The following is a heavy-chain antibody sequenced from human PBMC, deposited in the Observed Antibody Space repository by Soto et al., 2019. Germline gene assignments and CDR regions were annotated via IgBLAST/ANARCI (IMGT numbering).Heavy chain of an antibody. J-gene: IGHJ4*02. CDR3: ARQFLSFIVVVVAATDYFDY. Sequence: SETLSLTCTVSGGSISSSSYYWGWIRQPPGKGLEWIGSIYYSGSTYYNPSLKSRVTISVDTSKNQFSLKLSSVTAADTAVYYCARQFLSFIVVVVAATDYFDYWGQGTLVTVSS. CDR2: IYYSGST. V-gene: IGHV4-39*01. CDR1: GGSISSSSYY. D-gene: IGHD2-15*01.